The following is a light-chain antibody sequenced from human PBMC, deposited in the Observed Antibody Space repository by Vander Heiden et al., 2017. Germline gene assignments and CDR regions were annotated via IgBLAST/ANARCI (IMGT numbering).Light chain of an antibody. CDR3: QQYDTLPWT. CDR1: QNINRW. CDR2: KES. J-gene: IGKJ1*01. V-gene: IGKV1-5*03. Sequence: DIQLHQSPSTLSASVRERVTITCRASQNINRWLAWYQQKPGEAPKLLIYKESTLESGVSSRFSGSGSGTEFTLTISSLQPDEFATYYCQQYDTLPWTFGQGTKVEVK.